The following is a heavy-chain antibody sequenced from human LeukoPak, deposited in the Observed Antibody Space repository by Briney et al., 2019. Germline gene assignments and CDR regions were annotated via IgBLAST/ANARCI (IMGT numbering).Heavy chain of an antibody. CDR1: GFTFSGYW. V-gene: IGHV3-7*01. CDR3: ARDKIVGPTTLDY. J-gene: IGHJ4*02. CDR2: IMQDGSEI. Sequence: GGSLRLSCAASGFTFSGYWMSWVRQTPEKGLEWVANIMQDGSEIYYVDSVKGRFTISRDNAENSLYLQMNSLRADDTAVYYCARDKIVGPTTLDYWGQGTLVTVSS. D-gene: IGHD1-26*01.